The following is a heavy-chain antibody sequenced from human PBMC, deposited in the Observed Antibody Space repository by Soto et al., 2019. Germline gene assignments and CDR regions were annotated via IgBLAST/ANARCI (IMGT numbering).Heavy chain of an antibody. V-gene: IGHV4-31*03. CDR2: IYYSGST. D-gene: IGHD5-18*01. Sequence: LSLTCTVSGGSISSGGYYWSWIRQHPGKGLEWIGYIYYSGSTYYNPSLKSRVTISVDTSKNQFSLKLSSVTAADTAVYYCARVRDTAMEHDYWGQGTLVTVSS. CDR3: ARVRDTAMEHDY. CDR1: GGSISSGGYY. J-gene: IGHJ4*02.